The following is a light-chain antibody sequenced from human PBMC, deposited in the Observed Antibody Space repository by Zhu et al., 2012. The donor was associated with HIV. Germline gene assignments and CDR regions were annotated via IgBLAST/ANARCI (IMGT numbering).Light chain of an antibody. J-gene: IGKJ1*01. Sequence: IVLTQSPATLSLSPGERATVSCRASRSVRSFLAWYQQKPGQAPRLLIYDASNRATGIPARFSGSGSGTDFTLTISSLDPEDFAVYYCQQRSNWQGSFGQGTKVEIK. CDR1: RSVRSF. CDR3: QQRSNWQGS. CDR2: DAS. V-gene: IGKV3-11*01.